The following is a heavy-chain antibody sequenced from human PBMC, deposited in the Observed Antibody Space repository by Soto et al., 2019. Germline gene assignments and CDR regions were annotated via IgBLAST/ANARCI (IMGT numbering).Heavy chain of an antibody. Sequence: QVQLVQSGAEVKKPGSSVKVSCKASGGTFSSYALSWVRQAPGQGLEWMGGIIPMSGATNYAQKFQGRVTFNADESTNTAYLELTSLRSEETAVYYCARGGPENDYWGQGTLVTVSS. D-gene: IGHD1-26*01. J-gene: IGHJ4*02. CDR3: ARGGPENDY. CDR1: GGTFSSYA. V-gene: IGHV1-69*12. CDR2: IIPMSGAT.